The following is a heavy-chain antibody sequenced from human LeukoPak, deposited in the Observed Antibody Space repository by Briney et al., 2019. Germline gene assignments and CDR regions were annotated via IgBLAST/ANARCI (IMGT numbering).Heavy chain of an antibody. CDR1: GFTFSSNT. CDR3: ARDLDYAFDY. CDR2: ISSSRGTI. V-gene: IGHV3-48*01. J-gene: IGHJ4*02. Sequence: PGGSLRLSCAASGFTFSSNTMNGVRQAPGKGLEWVSYISSSRGTIHYADSVKGRFTISRDNAKNSLYLQMNSLRAEDTAVYYCARDLDYAFDYWGQGTLVTVSS. D-gene: IGHD4-17*01.